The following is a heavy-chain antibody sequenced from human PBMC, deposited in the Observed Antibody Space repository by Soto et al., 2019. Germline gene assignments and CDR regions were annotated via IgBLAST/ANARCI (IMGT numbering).Heavy chain of an antibody. CDR2: ISGSGGST. J-gene: IGHJ4*02. CDR1: GFTFSSYA. CDR3: AKGNNLEWFLSPIAY. D-gene: IGHD3-3*01. V-gene: IGHV3-23*01. Sequence: GGSLRLSCAASGFTFSSYAMSWVRQAPGKGLEWVSAISGSGGSTYSADSVKGRFTISRDNSKDTLYLQMDILRAEDTAVYYCAKGNNLEWFLSPIAYWGQGTLVTVSS.